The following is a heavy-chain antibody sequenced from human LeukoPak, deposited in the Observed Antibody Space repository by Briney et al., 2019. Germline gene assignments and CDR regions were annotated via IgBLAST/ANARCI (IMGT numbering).Heavy chain of an antibody. CDR3: ARAGDYARFDY. D-gene: IGHD4-17*01. CDR1: GGSISSYY. CDR2: IYYSGST. V-gene: IGHV4-59*01. J-gene: IGHJ4*02. Sequence: KPSETLSLTCTVSGGSISSYYWSWIRQPPGKGLEWIGYIYYSGSTNYNPPLKSRVTISVDTSKNQFSLKLSSVTAADTAVYYCARAGDYARFDYWGQGTLVTVSS.